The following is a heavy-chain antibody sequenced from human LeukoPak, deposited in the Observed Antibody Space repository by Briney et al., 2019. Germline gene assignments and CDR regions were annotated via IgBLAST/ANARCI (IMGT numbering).Heavy chain of an antibody. CDR3: ARGHHWNPSGFDY. J-gene: IGHJ4*02. Sequence: PSETLSLTCAVCGGSFSGYYWSWIRQPPGKGLEWIGEINHSGSTNYNTSLKSRVTISVDTSKNQFSLKLSSVTAADTAVYYCARGHHWNPSGFDYWGQGTLVTVSS. V-gene: IGHV4-34*01. CDR1: GGSFSGYY. CDR2: INHSGST. D-gene: IGHD6-25*01.